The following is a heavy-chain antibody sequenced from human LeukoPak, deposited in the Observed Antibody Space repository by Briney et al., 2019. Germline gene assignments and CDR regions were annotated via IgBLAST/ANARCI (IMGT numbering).Heavy chain of an antibody. CDR3: ARDRTVSTRDNWFDS. CDR2: INTKTGNP. D-gene: IGHD4-11*01. J-gene: IGHJ5*01. V-gene: IGHV7-4-1*02. Sequence: ASVKVSCKTSGYTFTTYAMNWVRQAPGQGPEWMGWINTKTGNPTYAQGFTGRFVFSLDTSVSTAYLQISSRKAEDTAVYYCARDRTVSTRDNWFDSWGQGTLITVSS. CDR1: GYTFTTYA.